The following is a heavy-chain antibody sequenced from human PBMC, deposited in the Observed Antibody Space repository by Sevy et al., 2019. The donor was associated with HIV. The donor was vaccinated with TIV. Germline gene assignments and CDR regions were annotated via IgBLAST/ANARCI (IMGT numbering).Heavy chain of an antibody. CDR3: ARADVAAAGKGDFDY. V-gene: IGHV3-23*01. Sequence: GGSLRLSCTASGFTFINYGMNWVRQAPGKGLEWVSVISGSGSTTYYADSVKGRFAISRDNSNNTLYLQIRSLRVEDTALYYCARADVAAAGKGDFDYWGQGTLVTVSS. CDR2: ISGSGSTT. D-gene: IGHD6-13*01. CDR1: GFTFINYG. J-gene: IGHJ4*02.